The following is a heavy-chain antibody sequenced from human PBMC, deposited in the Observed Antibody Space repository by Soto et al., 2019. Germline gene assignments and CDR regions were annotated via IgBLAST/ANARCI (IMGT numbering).Heavy chain of an antibody. J-gene: IGHJ4*02. D-gene: IGHD3-3*01. CDR1: GFSFGSYA. CDR3: ARWSYLDY. Sequence: GGSLRLSCAASGFSFGSYALSWVRQAPGKGLEWVSTISGSGGKTFYADSVKGRFSISRDTSQSTLYLQMNSLRADDTAMYYCARWSYLDYWGQGTRVTVSS. CDR2: ISGSGGKT. V-gene: IGHV3-23*01.